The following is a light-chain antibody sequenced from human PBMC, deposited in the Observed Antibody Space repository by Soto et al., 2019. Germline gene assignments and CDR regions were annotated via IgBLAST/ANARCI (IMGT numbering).Light chain of an antibody. CDR2: GTS. CDR1: QSVSSN. Sequence: MTQYQATLSVCRGERATLSCRASQSVSSNLAWYQQKPGQGPSLLIYGTSTRAGGVPARFSGGGSGTEFTLTITSLQSEDFAVYYCHQYNCWPRPFGQ. CDR3: HQYNCWPRP. V-gene: IGKV3-15*01. J-gene: IGKJ1*01.